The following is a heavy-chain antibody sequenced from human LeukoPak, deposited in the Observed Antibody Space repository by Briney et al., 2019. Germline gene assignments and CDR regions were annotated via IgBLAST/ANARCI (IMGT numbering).Heavy chain of an antibody. CDR2: IGTAGDT. CDR3: ASVASGYCSGGSCYSFTRYWYFDL. V-gene: IGHV3-13*01. CDR1: GFTFSSYD. D-gene: IGHD2-15*01. J-gene: IGHJ2*01. Sequence: LPGGSLRLSCAASGFTFSSYDMHWVRQATGKGLEWVSAIGTAGDTYYPGSVKGRFTISRENAKNSLYLQMNSLRAGDTAVYYCASVASGYCSGGSCYSFTRYWYFDLWGRGTLVTVSS.